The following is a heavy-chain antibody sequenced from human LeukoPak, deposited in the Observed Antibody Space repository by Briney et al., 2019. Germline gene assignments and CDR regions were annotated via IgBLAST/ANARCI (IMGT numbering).Heavy chain of an antibody. CDR3: ARGRATGTTPYYYYMDV. CDR1: GGTFSSYA. V-gene: IGHV1-69*06. Sequence: SVKVSCKASGGTFSSYAISWVRQAPGQGLEWMGGVIPIFGTANYAQKFQGRVTITADKSTSTAYMELSSLRSEDTAVYYCARGRATGTTPYYYYMDVWGKGTTVTVSS. D-gene: IGHD1-1*01. CDR2: VIPIFGTA. J-gene: IGHJ6*03.